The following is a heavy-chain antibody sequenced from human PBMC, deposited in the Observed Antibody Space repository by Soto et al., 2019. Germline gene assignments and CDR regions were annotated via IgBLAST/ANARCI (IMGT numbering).Heavy chain of an antibody. J-gene: IGHJ4*02. V-gene: IGHV3-48*04. CDR3: ARVKKHSDFDY. CDR2: ISSSSSTI. CDR1: GFTFSSYS. Sequence: GGSLRLSCAASGFTFSSYSMNWVRQAPGKGLEWVSYISSSSSTIYYADSVKGRFTISRDNAKNSLYLQMNSLRAEDTAVYYCARVKKHSDFDYWGQGTLVTVSS. D-gene: IGHD2-15*01.